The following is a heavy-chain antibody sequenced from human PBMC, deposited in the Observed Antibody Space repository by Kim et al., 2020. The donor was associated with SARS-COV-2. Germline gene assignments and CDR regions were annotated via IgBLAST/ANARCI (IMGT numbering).Heavy chain of an antibody. CDR2: ISSKGSSI. V-gene: IGHV3-48*03. CDR3: GRGAYGSGNYHFDY. CDR1: GFTFSSYE. D-gene: IGHD3-10*01. J-gene: IGHJ4*02. Sequence: GESLRLSCAASGFTFSSYEMNWVRQAPGKGLEWLSYISSKGSSIHYADSVKGRFTISRDNAKNSLYLQMNSLRAEDTAIYYCGRGAYGSGNYHFDYWGQGTLVTVSS.